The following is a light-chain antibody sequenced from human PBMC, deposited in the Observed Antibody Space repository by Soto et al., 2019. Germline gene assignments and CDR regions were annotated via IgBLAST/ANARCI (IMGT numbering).Light chain of an antibody. Sequence: QSALTQPASVSGSPGQSITISCTGTSSDVGGYNYVSWYLQHPGKAPKLMIYDVSNRPSGVSNRFSGSKSGNTASLTISGLQAEDEADYYCSSYTSSILFGGGTKLTVL. V-gene: IGLV2-14*01. CDR1: SSDVGGYNY. J-gene: IGLJ2*01. CDR2: DVS. CDR3: SSYTSSIL.